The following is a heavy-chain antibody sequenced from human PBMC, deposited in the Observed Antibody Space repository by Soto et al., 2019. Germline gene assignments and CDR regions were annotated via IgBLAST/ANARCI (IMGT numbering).Heavy chain of an antibody. CDR3: AREVPRCSTTSCYLGY. V-gene: IGHV1-18*01. CDR2: ITAYNGNT. Sequence: QVQLVQSGDEVKEPGASVKVSCKTSGYTFTSYGISWVRQAPGQGLEWMGWITAYNGNTNYAQKVQGRVTMTTDTSTSTAYMELRSLRSDDTAVYYCAREVPRCSTTSCYLGYWGQGTLVTVSS. J-gene: IGHJ4*02. D-gene: IGHD2-2*01. CDR1: GYTFTSYG.